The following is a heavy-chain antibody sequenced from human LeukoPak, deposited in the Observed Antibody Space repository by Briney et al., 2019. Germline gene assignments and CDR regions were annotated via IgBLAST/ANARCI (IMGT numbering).Heavy chain of an antibody. CDR3: ARHASVSGNWPRPLDS. CDR1: GGSISSSSYY. J-gene: IGHJ4*02. D-gene: IGHD6-19*01. Sequence: SETLSLTCTVSGGSISSSSYYWGWIRQPPGKGLEWIGNIYYSGSTYYNPSLKSRVAISVDTSKNQFSLKLTSVTAADTAVYYCARHASVSGNWPRPLDSWGQGSLVTVSS. V-gene: IGHV4-39*01. CDR2: IYYSGST.